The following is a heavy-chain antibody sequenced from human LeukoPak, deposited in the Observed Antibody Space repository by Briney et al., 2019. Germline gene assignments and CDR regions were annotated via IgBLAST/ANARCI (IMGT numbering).Heavy chain of an antibody. CDR1: GYTFTSYD. Sequence: ASVKVSCKASGYTFTSYDINWVRQATGQGLEWMGWMNPNSGNTGYAQKLQGRVTMSMDTSITTAYMELTSLRSDDTAVYYCVAMLYWGQGTLVTVSS. J-gene: IGHJ4*02. CDR3: VAMLY. CDR2: MNPNSGNT. D-gene: IGHD3-16*01. V-gene: IGHV1-8*01.